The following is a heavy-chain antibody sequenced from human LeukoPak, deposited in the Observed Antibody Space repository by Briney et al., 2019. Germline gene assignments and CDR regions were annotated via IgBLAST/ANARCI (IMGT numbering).Heavy chain of an antibody. D-gene: IGHD2-15*01. V-gene: IGHV1-2*02. Sequence: ASVKVSCKASGYTFTAYYMHWVRQAPGQGLEWVGWINFGSGDTNYAQRFQGRVTVTRDTSISTTYMEVYNLKSDDTAVYYCVREARAAADYWGQGTLVTVSS. CDR1: GYTFTAYY. CDR2: INFGSGDT. J-gene: IGHJ4*02. CDR3: VREARAAADY.